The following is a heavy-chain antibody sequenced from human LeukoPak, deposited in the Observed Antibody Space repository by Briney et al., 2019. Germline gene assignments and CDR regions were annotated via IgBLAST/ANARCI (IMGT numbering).Heavy chain of an antibody. CDR1: GFTFSSYS. J-gene: IGHJ4*02. CDR2: ISSSSSYI. V-gene: IGHV3-21*01. Sequence: PGGSLRLSCAASGFTFSSYSMNWVRQAPGKGLEWVSSISSSSSYIYYADSVKGRFTISRDNAKNSLYLQMNSLRAEDTAVYYCARDSGIFTAMVTRFDYWGQGTLITVSS. D-gene: IGHD5-18*01. CDR3: ARDSGIFTAMVTRFDY.